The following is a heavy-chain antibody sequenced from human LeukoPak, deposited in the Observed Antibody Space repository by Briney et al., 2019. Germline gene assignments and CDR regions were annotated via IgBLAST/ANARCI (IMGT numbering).Heavy chain of an antibody. V-gene: IGHV3-7*01. CDR3: AKEGAYPTLTSDS. CDR2: VKQDASEK. CDR1: GFTFSSYW. J-gene: IGHJ5*01. D-gene: IGHD4-11*01. Sequence: PGGSLRLSCAASGFTFSSYWMNWLRQAPGKGLEWVANVKQDASEKYYVDSVKGRFTISRDNAKNSLYLQMNSLRAEDTAVYYCAKEGAYPTLTSDSWGQGARVTVSS.